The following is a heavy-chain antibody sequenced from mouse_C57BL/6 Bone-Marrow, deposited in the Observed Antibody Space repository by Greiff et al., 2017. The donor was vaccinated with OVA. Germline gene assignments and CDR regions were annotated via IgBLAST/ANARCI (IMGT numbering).Heavy chain of an antibody. Sequence: VQLHQPGAELVKPGASVKLSCKASGYTFTSYWMHWVKQRPGQGLEWIGMFHPNSGSTNYNEKFKSKATLTVDKSSSTAYMQLSSLTSEDSAVYYCARSCIYYDYEGDYWGQGTTLTVSS. CDR2: FHPNSGST. CDR1: GYTFTSYW. V-gene: IGHV1-64*01. J-gene: IGHJ2*01. D-gene: IGHD2-4*01. CDR3: ARSCIYYDYEGDY.